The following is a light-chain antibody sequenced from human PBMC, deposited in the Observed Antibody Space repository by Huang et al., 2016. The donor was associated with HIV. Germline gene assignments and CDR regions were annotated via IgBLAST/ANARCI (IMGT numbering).Light chain of an antibody. Sequence: EIVLTQSPATLSVSPGQRVNLSCRANRSVSTNLAWYQRRHGQAPRLLIYGSSTRAPVIPARFSGSGSGTDFSLTISSLQSEDFALYYCHQYNNWLLSFGGGTRV. V-gene: IGKV3-15*01. CDR3: HQYNNWLLS. J-gene: IGKJ4*01. CDR1: RSVSTN. CDR2: GSS.